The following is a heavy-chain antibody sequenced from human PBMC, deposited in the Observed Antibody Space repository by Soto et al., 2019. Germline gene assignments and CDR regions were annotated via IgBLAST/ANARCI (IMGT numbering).Heavy chain of an antibody. Sequence: ASVKVSCKASGYTFTSYGISWVRQAPGQGLEWMGWISAYNGNTNYAQKLQGRVTMTTDTSTSTAYMELRSLRSDDTAVYYCARDREWELPSNWFDPWGQGTLVTVSS. V-gene: IGHV1-18*01. CDR1: GYTFTSYG. J-gene: IGHJ5*02. CDR3: ARDREWELPSNWFDP. D-gene: IGHD1-26*01. CDR2: ISAYNGNT.